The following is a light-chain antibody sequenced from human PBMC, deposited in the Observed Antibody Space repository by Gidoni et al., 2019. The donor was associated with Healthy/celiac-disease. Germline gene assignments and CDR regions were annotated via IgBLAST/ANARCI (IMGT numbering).Light chain of an antibody. J-gene: IGKJ4*01. V-gene: IGKV1-39*01. CDR2: AAS. Sequence: IQMTQSPSSLSASVGDRVTITRRANQSISSYLHWYQQKPGKATKLLIYAASSLQSGVPSRFSGSGSGTDFPLTISSLQPEDFATYYCQQSYSTPLTFGGGTRVEIK. CDR1: QSISSY. CDR3: QQSYSTPLT.